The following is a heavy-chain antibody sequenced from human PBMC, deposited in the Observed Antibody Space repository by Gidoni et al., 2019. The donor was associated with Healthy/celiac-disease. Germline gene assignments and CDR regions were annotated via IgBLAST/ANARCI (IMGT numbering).Heavy chain of an antibody. J-gene: IGHJ6*02. CDR1: GGSISSGGYY. Sequence: QVQLQESGPGLVKPSQTLSLTCTVSGGSISSGGYYWSWIRQHPGKGLEWIGYIYYSGSTYYNPSLKSRVTISVDTSKNQFSLKLSSVTAADTAVYYCARDPLQRTWNDVDDYYHYGMDVWGQGTTVTVSS. CDR3: ARDPLQRTWNDVDDYYHYGMDV. D-gene: IGHD1-1*01. V-gene: IGHV4-31*03. CDR2: IYYSGST.